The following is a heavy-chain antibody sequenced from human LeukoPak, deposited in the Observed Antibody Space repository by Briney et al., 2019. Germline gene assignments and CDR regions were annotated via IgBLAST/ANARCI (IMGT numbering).Heavy chain of an antibody. Sequence: SETLSLTCTVSGGSISSYYWSWIRQPPGKGLEWIGYIYYSGSTNYNPSLKSRVTISVDTSKNQFSLKLSSVTAADTAVYYCARDMYSSSWPDAFDIWGQGTMVTVSS. CDR1: GGSISSYY. J-gene: IGHJ3*02. CDR3: ARDMYSSSWPDAFDI. CDR2: IYYSGST. D-gene: IGHD6-13*01. V-gene: IGHV4-59*12.